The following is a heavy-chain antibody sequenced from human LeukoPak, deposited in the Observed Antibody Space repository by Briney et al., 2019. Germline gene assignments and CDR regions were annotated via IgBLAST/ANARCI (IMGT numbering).Heavy chain of an antibody. J-gene: IGHJ5*01. V-gene: IGHV4-34*01. Sequence: SETPSLTCAVYGGSFSGYYWSWIRQPPGKGLEWIGEINHSGSTNYNPSLKSRVTISVDTSKNQFSLKLSSVTAADTAVYYCARGLGIAAALPSSGNWFDSWGQGTLVTVSS. CDR2: INHSGST. CDR3: ARGLGIAAALPSSGNWFDS. CDR1: GGSFSGYY. D-gene: IGHD6-13*01.